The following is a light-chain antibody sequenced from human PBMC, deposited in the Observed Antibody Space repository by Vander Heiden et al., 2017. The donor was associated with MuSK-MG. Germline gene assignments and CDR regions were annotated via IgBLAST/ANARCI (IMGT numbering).Light chain of an antibody. V-gene: IGLV1-40*01. Sequence: QSVLTQPPSVSGATGPRVTISCTGSSANIGAGYDVHWYQQFPGTATKFLIDGNNNRPPGVPDRFSCYKSGTNASPDTNGVQPEDEADDYCQYSDFSLSGSVFGGGTKLTVL. J-gene: IGLJ2*01. CDR1: SANIGAGYD. CDR2: GNN. CDR3: QYSDFSLSGSV.